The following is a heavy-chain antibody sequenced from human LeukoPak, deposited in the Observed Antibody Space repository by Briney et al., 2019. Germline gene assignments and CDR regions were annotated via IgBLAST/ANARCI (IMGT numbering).Heavy chain of an antibody. D-gene: IGHD3-3*01. Sequence: ASVKVSCKASGYTFTSYDINWVRQATGQGLEWMGWMNPNSGKTGYAQKFQGRVTMTRNTSISTAYMELSSLRSEDTAVYYCARSGPDYDSWSGYPTYYYYYGMDVWGQGTTVTVSS. V-gene: IGHV1-8*01. CDR2: MNPNSGKT. CDR1: GYTFTSYD. J-gene: IGHJ6*02. CDR3: ARSGPDYDSWSGYPTYYYYYGMDV.